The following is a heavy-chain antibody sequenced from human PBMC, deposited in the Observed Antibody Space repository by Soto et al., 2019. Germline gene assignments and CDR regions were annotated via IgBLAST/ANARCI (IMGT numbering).Heavy chain of an antibody. Sequence: ASXKVSCKASGYTFTIYAMHWVRQAPVQSLEWMGWINAGNGNTKYSQKFQGRVTITRDTSASTAYMELSSLRSEDTAVYYCAREGLSGPPSYWGQGTLVTVSS. J-gene: IGHJ4*02. CDR3: AREGLSGPPSY. CDR1: GYTFTIYA. CDR2: INAGNGNT. D-gene: IGHD2-15*01. V-gene: IGHV1-3*01.